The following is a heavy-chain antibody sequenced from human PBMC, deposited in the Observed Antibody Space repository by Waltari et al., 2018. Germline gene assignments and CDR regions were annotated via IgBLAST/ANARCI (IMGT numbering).Heavy chain of an antibody. Sequence: QVQLVQSGAEVKKPGASVKVSCKASGYTFTSYAMHWVRQAPGQRLEWMGWINAGNGNTKYSQKFQGRVTITRDTSASTAYMELSSLRSEDTAVYYCARSLPVVTGDYYYYGMDVWGQGTTVTVSS. CDR2: INAGNGNT. D-gene: IGHD3-10*01. CDR3: ARSLPVVTGDYYYYGMDV. CDR1: GYTFTSYA. V-gene: IGHV1-3*01. J-gene: IGHJ6*02.